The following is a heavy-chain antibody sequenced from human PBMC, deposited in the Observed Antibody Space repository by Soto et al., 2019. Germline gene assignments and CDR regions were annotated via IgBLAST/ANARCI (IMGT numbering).Heavy chain of an antibody. CDR2: ISAYNGNT. D-gene: IGHD3-3*01. V-gene: IGHV1-18*01. CDR3: ATALWYYDYFDP. Sequence: ASVTVSCKASGYTFTSYGISWVRQAPGQGLEWMGWISAYNGNTNYAQKLQGRVTMTTDTSTSTAYMELRSLRSDDTAVYYCATALWYYDYFDPWGQGTLVTVSS. CDR1: GYTFTSYG. J-gene: IGHJ5*02.